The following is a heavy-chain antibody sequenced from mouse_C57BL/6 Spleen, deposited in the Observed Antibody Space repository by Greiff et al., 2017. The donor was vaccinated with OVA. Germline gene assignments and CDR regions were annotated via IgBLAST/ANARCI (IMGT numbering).Heavy chain of an antibody. J-gene: IGHJ4*01. CDR1: GYAFTNYL. CDR2: INPGSGGT. V-gene: IGHV1-54*01. D-gene: IGHD2-2*01. Sequence: VHLVESGAELVRPGTSVKVSCKASGYAFTNYLIEWVKQRPGQGLEWIGVINPGSGGTNYNEKYKGKATLTADKSSSTAYMQLSSLTSEDSAVYFCARNGFDAMDYWGQGTSVTVSS. CDR3: ARNGFDAMDY.